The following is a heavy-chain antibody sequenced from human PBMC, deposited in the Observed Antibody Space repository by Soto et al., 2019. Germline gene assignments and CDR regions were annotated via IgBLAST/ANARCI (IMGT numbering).Heavy chain of an antibody. V-gene: IGHV3-21*06. D-gene: IGHD2-15*01. CDR2: ITNRGTHT. Sequence: GGSLRLSCTASGFSFSSYTMNWVRQAPGKGLQWVASITNRGTHTYSADSVKGRFTISRDNDKNSLYLQMNNLRAEDTATYYCARAHEVAWFDSWGMGTPVTVSS. J-gene: IGHJ5*01. CDR1: GFSFSSYT. CDR3: ARAHEVAWFDS.